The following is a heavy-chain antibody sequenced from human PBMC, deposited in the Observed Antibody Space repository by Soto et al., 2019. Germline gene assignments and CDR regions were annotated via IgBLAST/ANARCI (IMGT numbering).Heavy chain of an antibody. CDR2: INADGSSI. J-gene: IGHJ4*02. Sequence: GGSLRLSCAASGFTFSNSWMHWVRQAPGKGLVWLSHINADGSSIRYADSVRGRLTISRDNAKNTLFLQMSSLTAEDTAVYFCASDRLNHPYNTFIHYPGQATLVTVSS. V-gene: IGHV3-74*01. CDR1: GFTFSNSW. D-gene: IGHD1-1*01. CDR3: ASDRLNHPYNTFIHY.